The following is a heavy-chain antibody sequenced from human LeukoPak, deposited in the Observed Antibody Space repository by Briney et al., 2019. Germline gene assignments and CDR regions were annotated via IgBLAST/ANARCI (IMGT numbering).Heavy chain of an antibody. CDR2: INHSGST. J-gene: IGHJ5*02. CDR3: ARVAVVVIQNWFDP. Sequence: PSETLSLTCAVYGGSFSGYYWSWIRQPPGKGLEWIGEINHSGSTNYNPSLKSRVIISVDTSKNQFSLKLSSVTAADTAVYYCARVAVVVIQNWFDPWGQGTLVTVSS. D-gene: IGHD3-22*01. V-gene: IGHV4-34*01. CDR1: GGSFSGYY.